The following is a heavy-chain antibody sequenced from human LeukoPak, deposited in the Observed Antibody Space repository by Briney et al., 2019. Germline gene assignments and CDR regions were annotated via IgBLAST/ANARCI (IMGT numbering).Heavy chain of an antibody. J-gene: IGHJ4*02. CDR1: GFTFDDYA. CDR3: AKASGGYCSSISCYHFDY. D-gene: IGHD2-2*01. CDR2: ISWNSGTR. Sequence: GGSLRLSCAASGFTFDDYAMHWARQAPGKGLEWVSSISWNSGTRRYADSVKGRFTISRDNAKNSLYLQMNGLRAKDTALYYCAKASGGYCSSISCYHFDYWGQGILVTVSS. V-gene: IGHV3-9*01.